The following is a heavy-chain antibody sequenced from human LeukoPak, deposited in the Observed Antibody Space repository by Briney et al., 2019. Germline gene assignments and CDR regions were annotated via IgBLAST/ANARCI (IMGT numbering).Heavy chain of an antibody. CDR3: TRDGYSGYDPYYFDY. J-gene: IGHJ4*02. CDR1: GFTFGDYA. CDR2: IRSKTYGGTT. D-gene: IGHD5-12*01. V-gene: IGHV3-49*04. Sequence: GGSLRLSCTASGFTFGDYAMSWVRQAPGKGLEWVGFIRSKTYGGTTEYAASVKGRFTISRDDYKSIAYLQMNSLKTEDTAVYYCTRDGYSGYDPYYFDYWGQGTLVTVSS.